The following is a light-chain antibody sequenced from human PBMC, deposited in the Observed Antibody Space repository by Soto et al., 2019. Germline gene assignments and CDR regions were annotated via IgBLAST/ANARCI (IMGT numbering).Light chain of an antibody. CDR2: GAS. CDR1: QSVSSN. J-gene: IGKJ1*01. V-gene: IGKV3D-15*01. Sequence: IVMTQSPATLSVSPGSRATLSCRFSQSVSSNLAWYQQKPGQAPRLLIYGASSRATGVPDRLSGSGSGTEFTLTINSLTPEDFAVYYCQQYQNLWTFGHGTKVDI. CDR3: QQYQNLWT.